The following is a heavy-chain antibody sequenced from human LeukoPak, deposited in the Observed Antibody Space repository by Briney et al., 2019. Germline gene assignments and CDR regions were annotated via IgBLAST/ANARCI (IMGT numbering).Heavy chain of an antibody. Sequence: PGGSLRLSCAASGFTFSSYAVSWVRQAPGKGLEWVSAISGSGGSTYYADSVKGRFTISRDNSKNTLYLQMNSLRAEDTAVYYCAKLCQRTNGVCYYFDYWGQGTLVTVSS. D-gene: IGHD2-8*01. J-gene: IGHJ4*02. CDR2: ISGSGGST. CDR1: GFTFSSYA. V-gene: IGHV3-23*01. CDR3: AKLCQRTNGVCYYFDY.